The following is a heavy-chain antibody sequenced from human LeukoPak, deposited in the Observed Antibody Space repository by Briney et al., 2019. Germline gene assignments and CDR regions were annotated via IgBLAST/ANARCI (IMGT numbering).Heavy chain of an antibody. Sequence: ASVKVSCKASGYTFTGYYMHWARQAPGQGLEWMGRINPNSGGTNYAQKFQGRVTMTRDTSISTAYMELSRLRSDDTAVYYCARDGLLWFGELLNYYMDVWGKGTTVTVSS. V-gene: IGHV1-2*06. CDR3: ARDGLLWFGELLNYYMDV. D-gene: IGHD3-10*01. CDR1: GYTFTGYY. J-gene: IGHJ6*03. CDR2: INPNSGGT.